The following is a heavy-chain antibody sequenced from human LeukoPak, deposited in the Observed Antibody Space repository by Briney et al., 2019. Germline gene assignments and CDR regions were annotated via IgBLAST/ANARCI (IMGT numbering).Heavy chain of an antibody. D-gene: IGHD2-21*02. CDR2: IKSKTDGGTI. Sequence: PGGSLRLFCAASGFTFSNAWMNWVREAPGKGLEWVGRIKSKTDGGTIDYAAPVKGRFTISRDDAKTTLFLQMNSLKTEDTAVYYCTTRVRYCGGDCYPLDYWGQGTLVTVSS. J-gene: IGHJ4*02. CDR1: GFTFSNAW. V-gene: IGHV3-15*01. CDR3: TTRVRYCGGDCYPLDY.